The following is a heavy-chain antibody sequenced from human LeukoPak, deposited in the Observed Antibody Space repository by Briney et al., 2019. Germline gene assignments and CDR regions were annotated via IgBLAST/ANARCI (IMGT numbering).Heavy chain of an antibody. CDR1: GYTFTGYG. D-gene: IGHD2-15*01. V-gene: IGHV1-18*01. CDR2: ISAYNGNT. Sequence: GASVKVSCKASGYTFTGYGISWVRQAPGQGPEWMGWISAYNGNTNYAQKLQGRVTMTTDTSTSTAYMELRSLRSDDTAVYYCARDGYCSGGSCYFLAPFDYWGQGTLVTVSS. CDR3: ARDGYCSGGSCYFLAPFDY. J-gene: IGHJ4*02.